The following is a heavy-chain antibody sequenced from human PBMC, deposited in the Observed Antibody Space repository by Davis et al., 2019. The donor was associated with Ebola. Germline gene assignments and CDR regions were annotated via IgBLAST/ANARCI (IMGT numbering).Heavy chain of an antibody. CDR2: ISSSGSTI. CDR3: ARVSKEARLGDY. Sequence: GESLKISCAASGFTFSDYYMSWIRQAPGKGLEWVSYISSSGSTIYYADSVKGRFTISRDNAKNSLYLQMNSLRAEDTAVYYCARVSKEARLGDYWGQGTLVTVSS. CDR1: GFTFSDYY. V-gene: IGHV3-11*01. J-gene: IGHJ4*02. D-gene: IGHD7-27*01.